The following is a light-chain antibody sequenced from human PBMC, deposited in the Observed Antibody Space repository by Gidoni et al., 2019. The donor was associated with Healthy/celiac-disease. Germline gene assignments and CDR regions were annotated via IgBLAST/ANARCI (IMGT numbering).Light chain of an antibody. V-gene: IGKV1-12*01. CDR2: AAS. Sequence: DIQMTQSPSSVSASVGDRVTITCRASQGISSWLDWYQQKPGKAPKLLIYAASSMQSGVTSRFSGSGSGTDFTLTIRSLQPEDFATYYCQQANSFPLTFGGXTKVEIK. CDR1: QGISSW. J-gene: IGKJ4*01. CDR3: QQANSFPLT.